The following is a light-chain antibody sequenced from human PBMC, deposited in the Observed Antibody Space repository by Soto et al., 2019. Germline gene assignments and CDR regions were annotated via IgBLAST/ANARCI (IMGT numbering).Light chain of an antibody. CDR1: QSLRTNS. CDR3: QQHDPSPRT. J-gene: IGKJ1*01. V-gene: IGKV3-20*01. CDR2: GVY. Sequence: EMVLTHSAGTLSFSLGERATLSCRASQSLRTNSLAWYQQKPVQAPRLLISGVYSRAAGIPDRFSGSGSGTDFTLTISRLEPEDSAVYSCQQHDPSPRTFGQGTQVDIK.